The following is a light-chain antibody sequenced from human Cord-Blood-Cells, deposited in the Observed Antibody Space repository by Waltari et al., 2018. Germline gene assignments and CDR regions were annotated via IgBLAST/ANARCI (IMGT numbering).Light chain of an antibody. CDR1: PSIDSD. CDR3: QQSYSTPPWT. Sequence: QMTQSPSSLSASVGDRVNVTCRASPSIDSDLNWYPQKPGKPPKLLIYAASSLQSGVPSRFSGSGAGTDFTRTISSLQPEDFATYNCQQSYSTPPWTFGQGTKVEIK. CDR2: AAS. V-gene: IGKV1-39*01. J-gene: IGKJ1*01.